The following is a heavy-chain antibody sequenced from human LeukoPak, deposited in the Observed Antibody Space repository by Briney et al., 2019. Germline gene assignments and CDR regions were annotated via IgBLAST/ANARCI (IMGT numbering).Heavy chain of an antibody. D-gene: IGHD5-24*01. J-gene: IGHJ4*02. CDR2: IYSGGSA. CDR1: GLTVSSNH. Sequence: GGSLRLSCAASGLTVSSNHMSWVRQAPGKGLEWVSIIYSGGSAYYADSVKGRFTISRDNAKNSLYLQMISLRAEDTAVYYCARGRDGSQSPIDYWGQGTLVTVSS. CDR3: ARGRDGSQSPIDY. V-gene: IGHV3-53*01.